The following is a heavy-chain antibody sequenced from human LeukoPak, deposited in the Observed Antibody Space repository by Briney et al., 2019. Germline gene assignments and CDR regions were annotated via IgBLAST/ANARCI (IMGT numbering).Heavy chain of an antibody. D-gene: IGHD1-26*01. Sequence: PGGSLRLSCAVSRFTASGNCMSWVRQAPGKGLEWVSLICNDGRTFYTDSVKDRFIISRDSSKSTVYLQMNSLRVEDTAVYCCATEENNWEWFDPWGQGTRVTVSS. CDR1: RFTASGNC. J-gene: IGHJ5*02. V-gene: IGHV3-66*01. CDR2: ICNDGRT. CDR3: ATEENNWEWFDP.